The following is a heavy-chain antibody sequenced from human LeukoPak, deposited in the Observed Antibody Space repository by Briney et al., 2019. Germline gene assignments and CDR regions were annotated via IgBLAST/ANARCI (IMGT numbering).Heavy chain of an antibody. Sequence: SETLSLTCAVSGGSISSGGYSWSWIRQPLGKGLEWIGYIYHSGSTYYNPSLKSRVTISVDRSKNQFSLKLSSVTAADTAVYYCARAWDYREFDYWGQGTLVTVSS. D-gene: IGHD3-10*01. CDR1: GGSISSGGYS. CDR2: IYHSGST. J-gene: IGHJ4*02. V-gene: IGHV4-30-2*01. CDR3: ARAWDYREFDY.